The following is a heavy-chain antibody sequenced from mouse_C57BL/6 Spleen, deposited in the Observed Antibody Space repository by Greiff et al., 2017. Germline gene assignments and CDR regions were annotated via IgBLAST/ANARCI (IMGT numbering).Heavy chain of an antibody. Sequence: QVQLQQSGAELARPGASVKMSCKASGYTFTSYTMHWVKPRPGQGLEWIGYINPSSGYTKYNQKFKDKATLTADKSSSTAYMQLSSLTSEDSAVYYCARSGTTAMDYWGQGTSVTVSS. CDR1: GYTFTSYT. J-gene: IGHJ4*01. D-gene: IGHD1-1*01. CDR2: INPSSGYT. V-gene: IGHV1-4*01. CDR3: ARSGTTAMDY.